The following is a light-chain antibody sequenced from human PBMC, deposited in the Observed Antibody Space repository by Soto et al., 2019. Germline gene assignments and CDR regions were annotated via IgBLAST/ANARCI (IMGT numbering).Light chain of an antibody. V-gene: IGKV3-15*01. CDR1: QSVSGN. Sequence: EMVMTQSPATLSVSPGERATLACRASQSVSGNLAWYQQKPCQAPRLLIYGASTRATGIPARFSGSGSGTEFTLTISSLQSEDFAVYYCQQYNNWPPITFGQGTRLEIK. J-gene: IGKJ5*01. CDR2: GAS. CDR3: QQYNNWPPIT.